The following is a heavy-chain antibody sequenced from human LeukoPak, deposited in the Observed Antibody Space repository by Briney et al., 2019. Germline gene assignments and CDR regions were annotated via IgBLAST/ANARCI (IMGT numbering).Heavy chain of an antibody. J-gene: IGHJ4*02. V-gene: IGHV1-18*04. CDR3: ASGKGYSSGWYDYFDY. Sequence: ASVKVSCKASGYTFTSYGISWVRQAPGQGLEWMGWISAYNGNTNYAQKLQGRVTMTTDSSTSTAYMELRSLRSDDTAVYYRASGKGYSSGWYDYFDYWGQGTLVTVSS. CDR1: GYTFTSYG. D-gene: IGHD6-19*01. CDR2: ISAYNGNT.